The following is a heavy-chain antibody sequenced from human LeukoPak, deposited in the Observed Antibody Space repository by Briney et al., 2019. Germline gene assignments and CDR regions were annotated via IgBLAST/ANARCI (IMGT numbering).Heavy chain of an antibody. Sequence: SETLSLTCAASGYTLTNHYWVWIRQPPGKGLEWIGEILHTGSTNYNASFKSRVTIFIDTCKNPFFLSLISVTAADTDVYYCASGPAAVHPWGQGTLVTVSS. CDR2: ILHTGST. D-gene: IGHD6-13*01. J-gene: IGHJ5*02. CDR1: GYTLTNHY. CDR3: ASGPAAVHP. V-gene: IGHV4-34*12.